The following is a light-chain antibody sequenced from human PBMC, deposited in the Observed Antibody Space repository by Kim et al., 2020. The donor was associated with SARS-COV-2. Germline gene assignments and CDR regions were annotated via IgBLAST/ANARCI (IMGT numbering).Light chain of an antibody. V-gene: IGLV3-21*04. CDR3: QVWDSGSDHWV. J-gene: IGLJ3*02. Sequence: SYELTQPPSVSVAPGKTARITCGGNNIGSKSVHWYQHKPGQAPVLVIFYDSDRPSGIPERSSGSNSGNTATLTISTVEAGDEADYYCQVWDSGSDHWVFGGGTQLTVL. CDR1: NIGSKS. CDR2: YDS.